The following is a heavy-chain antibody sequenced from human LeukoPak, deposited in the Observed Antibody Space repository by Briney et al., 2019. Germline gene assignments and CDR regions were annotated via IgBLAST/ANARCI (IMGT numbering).Heavy chain of an antibody. CDR1: GGSISSYY. J-gene: IGHJ5*02. D-gene: IGHD3-22*01. CDR2: VYYTGST. CDR3: ARLMYYYDSSGYQNWFDP. Sequence: SETLSLTCTVSGGSISSYYWSWIRQPPGKGLEWIGYVYYTGSTIYNPSLKSRVTMSLDTSKYQFSLKLSSVTAADTAVYYCARLMYYYDSSGYQNWFDPWGQGTLVTVSS. V-gene: IGHV4-59*12.